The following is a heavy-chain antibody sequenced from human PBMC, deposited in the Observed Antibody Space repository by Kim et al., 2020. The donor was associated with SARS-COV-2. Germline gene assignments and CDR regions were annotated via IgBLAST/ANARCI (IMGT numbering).Heavy chain of an antibody. V-gene: IGHV7-4-1*02. CDR2: INTNTGNP. CDR1: GYTFTSYA. CDR3: ARDRVPGIAVAGLNNWFDP. D-gene: IGHD6-19*01. Sequence: ASVKVSCKASGYTFTSYAMNWVRQAPGQGLEWMGWINTNTGNPTYAQGFTGRFVFSLDTSVSTAYLQISSLKAEDTAVYYCARDRVPGIAVAGLNNWFDPWGQGTLVTVSS. J-gene: IGHJ5*02.